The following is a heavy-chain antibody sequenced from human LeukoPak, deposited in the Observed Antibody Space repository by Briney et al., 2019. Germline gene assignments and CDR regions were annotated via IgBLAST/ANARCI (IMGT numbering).Heavy chain of an antibody. D-gene: IGHD5-24*01. J-gene: IGHJ3*02. V-gene: IGHV3-48*01. CDR2: ISSSSSTI. CDR1: GFTFSSYS. CDR3: ARDGYNAFDI. Sequence: PGGSLRLSCAASGFTFSSYSMTWVRQAPGKGLEWVSYISSSSSTIYYADSVKGRFTISRDNAKNSLYLQMNSLRAEDTAVYYCARDGYNAFDIWGQGTMVTVSS.